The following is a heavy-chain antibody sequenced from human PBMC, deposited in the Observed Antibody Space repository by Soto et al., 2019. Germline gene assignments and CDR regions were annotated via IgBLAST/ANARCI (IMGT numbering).Heavy chain of an antibody. J-gene: IGHJ5*02. CDR2: ISAYNGNT. Sequence: ASVKVSCKAPGYTFTSYGISWVRQAPGQGLEWMGWISAYNGNTNYAQKLQGRVTMTTDTSTSTAYMELRSLRSDDTAVYYCAREITNTQKVYGDLWWFDPWGQGTLVTVSS. V-gene: IGHV1-18*04. CDR1: GYTFTSYG. D-gene: IGHD4-17*01. CDR3: AREITNTQKVYGDLWWFDP.